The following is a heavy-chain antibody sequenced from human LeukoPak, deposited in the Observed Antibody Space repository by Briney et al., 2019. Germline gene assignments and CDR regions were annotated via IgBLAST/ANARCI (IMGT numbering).Heavy chain of an antibody. J-gene: IGHJ4*02. CDR1: GGSISSSSYY. CDR3: ARIAAAGHFDY. CDR2: IYYSGST. Sequence: SETLSLTCAVSGGSISSSSYYWDWIRQPPGKGLEWIASIYYSGSTYYNPSLKSRVTISVDTSKNQFSLKLSSVTAADTAVYYCARIAAAGHFDYWGQGTLVTVSS. D-gene: IGHD6-13*01. V-gene: IGHV4-39*01.